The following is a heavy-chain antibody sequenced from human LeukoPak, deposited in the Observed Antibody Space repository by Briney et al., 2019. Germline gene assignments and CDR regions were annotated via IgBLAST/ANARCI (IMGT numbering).Heavy chain of an antibody. J-gene: IGHJ4*02. D-gene: IGHD1-26*01. V-gene: IGHV3-30-3*02. CDR2: ISYDGSNK. CDR1: GFTFSSYA. CDR3: VKTFGWDLGHGYFEN. Sequence: GRSLRLSCAASGFTFSSYAMHWVRQAPGKGLEWVAVISYDGSNKYYADSVKGRFTISRDNARSSLYLQMNSLRAEDTAVYYCVKTFGWDLGHGYFENWGQGTLVTVSS.